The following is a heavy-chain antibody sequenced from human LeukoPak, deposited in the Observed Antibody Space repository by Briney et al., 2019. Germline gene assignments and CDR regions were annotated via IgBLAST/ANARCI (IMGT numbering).Heavy chain of an antibody. Sequence: GGSLRLSCAASGFTFSSYGMHWVRQAPGKGLEWVAVISYDGSNKYYADSVKGRFTISRDNSKNTLYLQMNSLRAEDTAVYYCAKTAGYYYDSSGSNYFDYWGQGTLVTVSS. V-gene: IGHV3-30*18. CDR3: AKTAGYYYDSSGSNYFDY. D-gene: IGHD3-22*01. J-gene: IGHJ4*02. CDR2: ISYDGSNK. CDR1: GFTFSSYG.